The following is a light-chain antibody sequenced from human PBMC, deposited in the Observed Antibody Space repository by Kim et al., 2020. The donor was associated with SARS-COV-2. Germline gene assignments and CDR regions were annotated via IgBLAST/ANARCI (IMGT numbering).Light chain of an antibody. CDR2: EVN. V-gene: IGLV2-14*01. Sequence: QSVLTRPASVSGSPGQSITISCTGTSSDIGAYDYVSWYQQHPGKAPKLMIYEVNNRPSGVSNRFFGSKSGNTASLTISGLQAEDEADYYCSAYTSTSTLVFGTGTKVTVL. CDR3: SAYTSTSTLV. J-gene: IGLJ1*01. CDR1: SSDIGAYDY.